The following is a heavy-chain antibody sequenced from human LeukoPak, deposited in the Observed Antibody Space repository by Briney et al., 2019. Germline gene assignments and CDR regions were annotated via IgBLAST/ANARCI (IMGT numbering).Heavy chain of an antibody. D-gene: IGHD1-26*01. V-gene: IGHV4-4*07. J-gene: IGHJ3*01. CDR3: ARERELLRGDALDL. CDR1: GGSVSIYY. CDR2: IYSTGNT. Sequence: PSETLSLTCTVSGGSVSIYYWTWIRQPAGKGLEWIGRIYSTGNTNYNPSLESRVTMSLDTSKNHFSLQLTSVTAADTAVYYCARERELLRGDALDLWGHGTMVTVSS.